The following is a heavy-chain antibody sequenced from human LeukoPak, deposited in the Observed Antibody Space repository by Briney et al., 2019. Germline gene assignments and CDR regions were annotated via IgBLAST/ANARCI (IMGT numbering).Heavy chain of an antibody. D-gene: IGHD6-19*01. CDR2: ISSSSSYT. CDR1: GFTFSDYY. Sequence: GGSLRLSCAASGFTFSDYYMSWIRQAPGKGLEGVSYISSSSSYTNYADSVKGRFTISRDNAKNSLYLQMNSLRAEDTAVYYCARDKGLVGNDAFDIWGQGTMVTVSS. J-gene: IGHJ3*02. CDR3: ARDKGLVGNDAFDI. V-gene: IGHV3-11*05.